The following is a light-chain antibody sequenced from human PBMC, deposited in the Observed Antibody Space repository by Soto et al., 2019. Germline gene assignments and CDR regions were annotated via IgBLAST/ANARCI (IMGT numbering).Light chain of an antibody. CDR3: QQRANWPLT. CDR1: QYVNIY. J-gene: IGKJ4*01. CDR2: DAS. Sequence: EIVLTQSPATVSLSPGERVTLSCRXSQYVNIYLAWYQQKPGQAPRLLIYDASNRATGVPARFSGSGSGTDFTLTISSLESEDFAVYYCQQRANWPLTFGGGTKVEIK. V-gene: IGKV3-11*01.